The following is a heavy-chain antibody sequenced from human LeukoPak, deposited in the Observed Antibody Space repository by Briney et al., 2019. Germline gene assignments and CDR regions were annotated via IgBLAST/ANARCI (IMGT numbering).Heavy chain of an antibody. Sequence: GRSLRLSCAASEFTFSTYSMHWVRQAPGKGLEWVSLISDSGGSTYYADSVKGRFTISRDNSKNTLYLQMNSLRAEDTAVYYCASSYGSSAYYPFDYWGQGTLVTVFS. J-gene: IGHJ4*02. D-gene: IGHD3-22*01. CDR3: ASSYGSSAYYPFDY. CDR1: EFTFSTYS. CDR2: ISDSGGST. V-gene: IGHV3-23*01.